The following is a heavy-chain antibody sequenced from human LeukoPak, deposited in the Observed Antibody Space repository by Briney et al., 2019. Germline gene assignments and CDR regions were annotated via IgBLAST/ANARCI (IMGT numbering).Heavy chain of an antibody. V-gene: IGHV3-7*01. CDR2: IKHNGDEL. CDR3: ARELRTFDS. J-gene: IGHJ4*02. Sequence: PGGSLRLSCAASGFTFSSYWMTWVRPAPGKGLEWVANIKHNGDELNYVDSVEDRFTISRDNAKNSLYLHMTSLRAEDTAVYYCARELRTFDSWGQGTLVTVSS. CDR1: GFTFSSYW. D-gene: IGHD3-16*01.